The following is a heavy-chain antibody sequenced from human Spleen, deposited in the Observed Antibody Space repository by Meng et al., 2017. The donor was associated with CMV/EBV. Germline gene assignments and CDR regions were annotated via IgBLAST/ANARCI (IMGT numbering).Heavy chain of an antibody. V-gene: IGHV4-34*01. CDR3: AVMTMVVTRDY. CDR2: INHSGST. CDR1: GGSFSGYY. Sequence: LTCAVSGGSFSGYYWRWIRQPPGKGLEWIGEINHSGSTNYNPSLKSRVTISVDKSKNQFSLKLSSVTAADTAVYYCAVMTMVVTRDYRGQGTLVTVSS. J-gene: IGHJ4*02. D-gene: IGHD4-23*01.